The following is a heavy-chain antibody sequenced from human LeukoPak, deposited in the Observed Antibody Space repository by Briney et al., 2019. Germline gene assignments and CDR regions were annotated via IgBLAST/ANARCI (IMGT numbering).Heavy chain of an antibody. V-gene: IGHV4-30-2*01. J-gene: IGHJ4*02. D-gene: IGHD3/OR15-3a*01. CDR3: ARAPKGEDYYFDY. Sequence: SETLSLTCAVSGGSISSGGYSWSWIRQPPGKGLEWIGYIYHSGSTYYNPSLKSRVTISVGRSKNQFSLKLSSVTAADTAVYYCARAPKGEDYYFDYWGQGTLVTVSS. CDR2: IYHSGST. CDR1: GGSISSGGYS.